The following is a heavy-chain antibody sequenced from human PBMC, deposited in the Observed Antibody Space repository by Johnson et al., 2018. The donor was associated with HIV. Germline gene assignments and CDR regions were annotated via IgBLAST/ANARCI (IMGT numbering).Heavy chain of an antibody. V-gene: IGHV3-15*01. J-gene: IGHJ3*02. CDR1: GFTFSNAW. CDR3: TTAFPRDGESSGWFQDAFDI. Sequence: VQLVESGGGLVKPGGSLRLSCAASGFTFSNAWMSWVRQAPGKGLEWVGRIKSKTDGGTTDYAAPVKGRFTISRDDSKNTLYLQMNSLKTEDTAVYYCTTAFPRDGESSGWFQDAFDIWGQGTMVTVSS. CDR2: IKSKTDGGTT. D-gene: IGHD6-19*01.